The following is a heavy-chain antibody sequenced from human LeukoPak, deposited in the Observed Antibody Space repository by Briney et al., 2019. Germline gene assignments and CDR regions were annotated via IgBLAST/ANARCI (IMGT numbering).Heavy chain of an antibody. CDR3: AKEEDYYDSSGYYGVPFDY. Sequence: PGGSLRLSCTASGFTFSSYAMSWVRQAPGEGLEWVSAISGSGGSTYYADSVKGRFTISRDNSKNTLYLQMNSLRAVDTAVYYCAKEEDYYDSSGYYGVPFDYWGQGTLVTVPS. CDR1: GFTFSSYA. D-gene: IGHD3-22*01. CDR2: ISGSGGST. V-gene: IGHV3-23*01. J-gene: IGHJ4*02.